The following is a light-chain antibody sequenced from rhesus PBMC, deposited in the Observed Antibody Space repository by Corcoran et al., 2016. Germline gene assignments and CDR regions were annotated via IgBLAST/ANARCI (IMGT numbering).Light chain of an antibody. CDR2: DAS. V-gene: IGKV1-28*01. CDR3: LQHNSYPLT. Sequence: DIQMTQSPSSLSASVGDTVTITCRASQGISIYLNWFQQNPGKAPMHLIYDASSLESGVPSRFSGSGWGTEFTLTISSLQPEDFAAYYCLQHNSYPLTFGGGTKVEIK. J-gene: IGKJ4*01. CDR1: QGISIY.